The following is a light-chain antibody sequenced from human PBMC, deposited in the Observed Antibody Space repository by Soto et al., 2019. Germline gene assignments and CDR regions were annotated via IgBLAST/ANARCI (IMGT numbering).Light chain of an antibody. CDR1: QDIGRR. J-gene: IGKJ1*01. CDR3: LQVYSFPRT. Sequence: DLQMTQSPSSVSASIGDRVTITCRASQDIGRRLAWFQQKPGKAPKYLIQAASSVQGGVPSTFSGSGSGTDFTLTINTLHPEDFATYYCLQVYSFPRTFGQGTKVEIK. V-gene: IGKV1-12*01. CDR2: AAS.